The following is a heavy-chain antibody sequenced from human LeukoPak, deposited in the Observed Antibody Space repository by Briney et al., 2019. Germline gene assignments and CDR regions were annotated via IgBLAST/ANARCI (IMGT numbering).Heavy chain of an antibody. J-gene: IGHJ4*02. CDR3: ASQTIAAGRDY. V-gene: IGHV3-48*03. CDR2: ISSSGSTI. D-gene: IGHD6-6*01. CDR1: GFTFSSYE. Sequence: GGSLRLSCAASGFTFSSYEMNWVRQAPGKGLEWVSYISSSGSTIYYADSVKGRFTISRDSAKNSLYLQMNSLRAEDTAVYYCASQTIAAGRDYWGQGTLVTVSS.